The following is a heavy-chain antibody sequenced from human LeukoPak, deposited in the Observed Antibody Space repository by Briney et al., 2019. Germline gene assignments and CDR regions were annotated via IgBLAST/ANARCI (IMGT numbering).Heavy chain of an antibody. D-gene: IGHD2-2*01. V-gene: IGHV1-18*01. J-gene: IGHJ4*02. CDR2: ISAYNGNT. CDR3: AIVVPAAPTLDY. CDR1: GYTFTSYA. Sequence: ASVKVSCKASGYTFTSYAMHWVRQAPGQGLEWMGWISAYNGNTNYAQKLQGRVTMTTDTSTSTAYMELRSLRSDDTAVYYCAIVVPAAPTLDYWGQGTLVTVSS.